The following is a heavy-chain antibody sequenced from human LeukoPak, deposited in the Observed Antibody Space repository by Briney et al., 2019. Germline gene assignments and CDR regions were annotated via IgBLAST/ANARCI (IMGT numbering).Heavy chain of an antibody. V-gene: IGHV3-21*04. CDR2: ISSSSSYI. D-gene: IGHD4-17*01. CDR1: GFTFSSYT. J-gene: IGHJ6*03. CDR3: AKYYGDHYYYFYMDV. Sequence: GGSLRLSCAASGFTFSSYTMDWVRQAPGKGLEWVSSISSSSSYIYYADSVKGRFTISRDNAKNSLYLQMSSLRAEDTAVYYCAKYYGDHYYYFYMDVWGKGTTVTVSS.